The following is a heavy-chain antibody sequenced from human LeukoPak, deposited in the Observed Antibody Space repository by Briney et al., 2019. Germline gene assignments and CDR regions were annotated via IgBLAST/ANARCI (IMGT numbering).Heavy chain of an antibody. CDR1: GFTVSSDY. J-gene: IGHJ5*02. Sequence: GGSLRLSCAASGFTVSSDYMTWVRQAPGKGLEWVSFVYSGGSTYYGDSVKGRFTISRDNSKNTLSLQMNSLRVEDTAIYYCAKDVRRCNGACTWGQGTLVTVSS. CDR2: VYSGGST. D-gene: IGHD2-8*01. V-gene: IGHV3-53*01. CDR3: AKDVRRCNGACT.